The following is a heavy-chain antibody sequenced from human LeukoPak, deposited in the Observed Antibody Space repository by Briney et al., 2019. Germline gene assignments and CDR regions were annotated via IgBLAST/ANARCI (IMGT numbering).Heavy chain of an antibody. D-gene: IGHD1-26*01. V-gene: IGHV4-39*01. J-gene: IGHJ4*02. CDR1: GGSISTNSYF. Sequence: SETLSLTCTVSGGSISTNSYFWGWIRQTPGKGLEWIGSFYYSGSTYSSPSLKSRVTISADTSRNQFSLKLTSVTAADTSVYYCARLVGGSYYFDYWGRGTLVTVSS. CDR3: ARLVGGSYYFDY. CDR2: FYYSGST.